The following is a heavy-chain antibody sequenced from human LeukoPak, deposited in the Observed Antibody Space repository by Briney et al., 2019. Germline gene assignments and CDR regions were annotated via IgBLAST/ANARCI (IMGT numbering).Heavy chain of an antibody. D-gene: IGHD3-10*01. V-gene: IGHV1-3*01. CDR3: ARDGTLWFGELYYFDY. Sequence: GASVKVSCKASGYTFTSYDINWVRQAPGQRLEWMGWINAGNGNTKYSQKFQGRVTITRDTSASTAYMELSSLRSEDTAVYYCARDGTLWFGELYYFDYWGQGTLVTVSS. CDR1: GYTFTSYD. CDR2: INAGNGNT. J-gene: IGHJ4*02.